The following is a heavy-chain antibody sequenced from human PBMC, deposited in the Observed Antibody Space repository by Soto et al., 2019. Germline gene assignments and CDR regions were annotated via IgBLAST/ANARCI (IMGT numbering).Heavy chain of an antibody. Sequence: QVALVEWGGGVVQPGRSLRISCAASGFTFTTYGMHWVRQAPGKGLEWVAHIGYDGSNKYYADSVKGRFTISRDNSKGTVFVQMNSLRGEDTGVYYCARDGSMILTEWGEGALVTVSS. CDR1: GFTFTTYG. D-gene: IGHD3-22*01. V-gene: IGHV3-33*01. CDR3: ARDGSMILTE. CDR2: IGYDGSNK. J-gene: IGHJ4*02.